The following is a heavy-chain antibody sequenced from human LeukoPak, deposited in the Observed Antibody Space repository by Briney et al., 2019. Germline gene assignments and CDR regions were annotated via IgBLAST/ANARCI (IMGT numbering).Heavy chain of an antibody. CDR2: MFHSGST. V-gene: IGHV4-38-2*02. CDR3: ARANYYDSSGYSRGAFDI. Sequence: SETLSLTCSVSGYSISSGFYWGWIRQPPGKGLEWTGSMFHSGSTYYNPSLKSRVTISVDTSKNQFSLKLSSVTAADTAVYYCARANYYDSSGYSRGAFDIWGQGTMVTVSS. J-gene: IGHJ3*02. D-gene: IGHD3-22*01. CDR1: GYSISSGFY.